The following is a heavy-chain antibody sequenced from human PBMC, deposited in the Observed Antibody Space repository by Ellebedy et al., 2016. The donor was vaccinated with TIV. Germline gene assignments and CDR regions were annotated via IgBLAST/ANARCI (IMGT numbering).Heavy chain of an antibody. J-gene: IGHJ4*03. CDR2: IYPGDSDT. V-gene: IGHV5-51*01. Sequence: GESLKISCKGSGYSFTSYWIGWVRQMPGKGLEWMGIIYPGDSDTKYSPSFQGRVTISADKSISTAFLQWDSLEASDTAMYYCAAFTGDRSYDYWGHGTLVTVS. CDR1: GYSFTSYW. CDR3: AAFTGDRSYDY. D-gene: IGHD5-24*01.